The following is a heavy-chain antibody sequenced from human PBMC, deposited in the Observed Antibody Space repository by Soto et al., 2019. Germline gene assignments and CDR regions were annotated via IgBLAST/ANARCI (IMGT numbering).Heavy chain of an antibody. CDR2: INHSGST. CDR3: ARRRDSSGYYQRYYYGMDV. CDR1: GGSFSGYY. J-gene: IGHJ6*02. D-gene: IGHD3-22*01. Sequence: LSLTCAVYGGSFSGYYWSWIRQPPGKGLEWIGEINHSGSTNYNPSLKSRVTILVDTSKNQFSLKLSSVTAADTAVYYCARRRDSSGYYQRYYYGMDVWGQRTTVTVSS. V-gene: IGHV4-34*01.